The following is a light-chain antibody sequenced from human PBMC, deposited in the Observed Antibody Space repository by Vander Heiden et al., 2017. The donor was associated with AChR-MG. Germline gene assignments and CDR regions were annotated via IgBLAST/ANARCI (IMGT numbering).Light chain of an antibody. CDR1: STCFGSCTL. J-gene: IGLJ3*02. V-gene: IGLV2-23*01. CDR2: EGS. CDR3: CSYAGSSTWV. Sequence: QSALTPHASVSGSPAPSGTLSCTGTSTCFGSCTLISWYQQQPGKAPKLMIYEGSKRPAGVSNRFSGSKSGNTASLTIAGLQAEDEADYYCCSYAGSSTWVFGGGTKLTVL.